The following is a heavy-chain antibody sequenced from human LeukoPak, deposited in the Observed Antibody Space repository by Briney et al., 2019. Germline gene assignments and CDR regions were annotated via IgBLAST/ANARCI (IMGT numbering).Heavy chain of an antibody. Sequence: GESLNISCKGSGYSFTSYWIGWVRQMPGKGLEWMGIIYPGDSDTRYSPSFQGQVTISADKSISTAYLRWSSLKASDTAMYYCARQEGYYDSSGYNLDYWGQGTLVTVSS. V-gene: IGHV5-51*01. D-gene: IGHD3-22*01. CDR1: GYSFTSYW. CDR3: ARQEGYYDSSGYNLDY. CDR2: IYPGDSDT. J-gene: IGHJ4*02.